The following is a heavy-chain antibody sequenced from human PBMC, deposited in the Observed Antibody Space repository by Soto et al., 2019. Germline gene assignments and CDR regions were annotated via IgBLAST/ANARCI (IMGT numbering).Heavy chain of an antibody. CDR2: IYYSGST. J-gene: IGHJ5*02. CDR1: GGSISSSSYY. Sequence: SETLSLTCTVSGGSISSSSYYWGWIRQPPGKGLEWIGSIYYSGSTYYNPSLKSRVTISVDTSKNQFSLKLSSVTAADTAVYYCATVVVVAATGIQNLFDPWGQGTLVTVSS. CDR3: ATVVVVAATGIQNLFDP. V-gene: IGHV4-39*01. D-gene: IGHD2-15*01.